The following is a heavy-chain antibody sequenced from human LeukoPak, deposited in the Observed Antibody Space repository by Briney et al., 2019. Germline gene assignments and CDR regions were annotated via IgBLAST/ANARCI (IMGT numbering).Heavy chain of an antibody. Sequence: GGSLRLSCAASGFTFSNYAMSWVRQAPGKGLEWVSTISSSGGSTYYADSVKGRFTISRDNSKNTLYLQMNSLRAEDTAVYYCARVAFVAPPAFDIWGQGTMVTVSS. CDR3: ARVAFVAPPAFDI. J-gene: IGHJ3*02. D-gene: IGHD2-21*01. CDR2: ISSSGGST. CDR1: GFTFSNYA. V-gene: IGHV3-23*01.